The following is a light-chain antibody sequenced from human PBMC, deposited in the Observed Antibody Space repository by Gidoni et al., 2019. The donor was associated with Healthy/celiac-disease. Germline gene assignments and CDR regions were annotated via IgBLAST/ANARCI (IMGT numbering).Light chain of an antibody. CDR1: QGISSY. V-gene: IGKV1-9*01. CDR2: AAS. J-gene: IGKJ2*01. Sequence: DIQLTQSPSFLSASVGDRVTITCRASQGISSYLAWYQQKPGKAPKLLIYAASTLQSGVPSRFSGSGSGTEFTLTISSLQPEDFATYYCQQLNSYPRTVYTFGQGTKLEIK. CDR3: QQLNSYPRTVYT.